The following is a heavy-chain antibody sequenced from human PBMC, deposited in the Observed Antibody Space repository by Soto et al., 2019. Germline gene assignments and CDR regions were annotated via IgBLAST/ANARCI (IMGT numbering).Heavy chain of an antibody. CDR1: GGSISSGGYS. D-gene: IGHD4-17*01. CDR3: ARVNPGDYELDY. V-gene: IGHV4-30-2*01. Sequence: QLQLQESGSGLVKPSQTLSLTCAVSGGSISSGGYSWSWIRQPPGKGLEWIGYIYHSGSTYYNPSLKRRVTISVDRSKNQFPLKLSSVTAADTAVYYCARVNPGDYELDYWGQGTLVTVSS. CDR2: IYHSGST. J-gene: IGHJ4*02.